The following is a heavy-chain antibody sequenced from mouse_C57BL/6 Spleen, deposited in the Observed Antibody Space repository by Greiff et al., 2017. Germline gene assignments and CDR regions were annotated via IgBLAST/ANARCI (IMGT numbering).Heavy chain of an antibody. D-gene: IGHD2-3*01. CDR3: ARKRDGYFDY. CDR1: GYAFSSYW. V-gene: IGHV1-80*01. Sequence: QVQLQQSGAELVKPGASVKISCKASGYAFSSYWMNWVKQRPGKGLEWIGQIYPGDGDTNYNGKFKGKGTLNADKSSSTAYMQLSSLTSEDSAVYFCARKRDGYFDYWGQGTTLTVSS. J-gene: IGHJ2*01. CDR2: IYPGDGDT.